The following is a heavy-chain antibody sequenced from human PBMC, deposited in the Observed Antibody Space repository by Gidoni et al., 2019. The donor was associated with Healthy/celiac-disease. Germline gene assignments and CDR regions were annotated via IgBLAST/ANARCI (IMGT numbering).Heavy chain of an antibody. CDR2: ISSSSSYI. D-gene: IGHD6-13*01. Sequence: EVQLVESGGGLVKPGGSLRLSCAASGFTFSSYSMTWVRQAPGKGLEWVSSISSSSSYIYYADSVKGRFTISRDNAKNSLYLQMNSLRAEDTAVYYCARDRAAAGTRWFDPWGQGTLVTVSS. V-gene: IGHV3-21*01. CDR1: GFTFSSYS. CDR3: ARDRAAAGTRWFDP. J-gene: IGHJ5*02.